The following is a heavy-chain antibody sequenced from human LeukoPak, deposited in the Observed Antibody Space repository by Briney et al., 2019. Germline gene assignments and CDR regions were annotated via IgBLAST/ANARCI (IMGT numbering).Heavy chain of an antibody. D-gene: IGHD1-26*01. J-gene: IGHJ3*02. CDR3: ARQGSGGRAFDI. V-gene: IGHV4-59*08. Sequence: PSETLSLTCIVSGGSISSYYWSWIRQPPGKGLEWIGYIYSSGSTNSNPSLKSRVTISADTSKSQFSLKMTSVTAADTAVHYCARQGSGGRAFDIWGQGTMVTVSS. CDR1: GGSISSYY. CDR2: IYSSGST.